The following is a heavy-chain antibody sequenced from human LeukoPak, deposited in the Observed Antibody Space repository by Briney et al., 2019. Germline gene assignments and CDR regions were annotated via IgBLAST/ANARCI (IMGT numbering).Heavy chain of an antibody. CDR2: IHYGGRT. CDR1: GGSTSGRY. CDR3: ARLVNYGYSDY. D-gene: IGHD3-22*01. V-gene: IGHV4-59*11. Sequence: AETLSVTCTVSGGSTSGRYWTWIRQPPGKGLEWIGYIHYGGRTNYNPSFKSRVIISLDTSNNQFSLNLKSVTAADTAAYYCARLVNYGYSDYWGQGTLVTVSS. J-gene: IGHJ4*02.